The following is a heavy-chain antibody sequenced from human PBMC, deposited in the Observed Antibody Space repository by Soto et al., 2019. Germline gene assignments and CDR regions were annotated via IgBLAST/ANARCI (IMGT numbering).Heavy chain of an antibody. CDR1: GGSISSYY. CDR3: AYGDSRGPFDS. Sequence: SETLSLTCTVSGGSISSYYWSWIRQPPGKGLEWIGYIYISGSTNYSPSLKSRVTISVDTSKNQFSLKLSSVTAADTAVYYCAYGDSRGPFDSWGQGTLVTVSS. J-gene: IGHJ4*02. V-gene: IGHV4-59*01. D-gene: IGHD4-17*01. CDR2: IYISGST.